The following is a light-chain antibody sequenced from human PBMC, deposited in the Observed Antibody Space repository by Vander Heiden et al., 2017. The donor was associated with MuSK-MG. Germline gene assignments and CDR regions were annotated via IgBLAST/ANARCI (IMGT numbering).Light chain of an antibody. CDR2: EVY. V-gene: IGKV2D-29*01. CDR1: QSLLHSDGKTY. J-gene: IGKJ1*01. Sequence: DIVMTQTPLSLSVTPGQPASISCKSSQSLLHSDGKTYLYWYRQKPGQPPQLLIYEVYNRFPGVQVRFRGSGAGTDFTLKSSRGEDEDVGGYDHMQSIQLLFGRGTKVEIK. CDR3: MQSIQLL.